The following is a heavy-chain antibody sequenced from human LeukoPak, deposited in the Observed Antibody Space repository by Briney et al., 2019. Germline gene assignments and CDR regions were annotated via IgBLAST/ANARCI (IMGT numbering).Heavy chain of an antibody. CDR1: GFTFSSYG. J-gene: IGHJ4*02. CDR2: ISYDGSNK. D-gene: IGHD3-22*01. V-gene: IGHV3-30*18. CDR3: AKDPRYYYDSSGYSDY. Sequence: TGGSLRLSCAASGFTFSSYGMHWVRQAPGKGLEWVAVISYDGSNKYYADSVKGRFTISRDNSKNTLYLQMNSLRAEDTAVYYCAKDPRYYYDSSGYSDYWGQGALVTVSS.